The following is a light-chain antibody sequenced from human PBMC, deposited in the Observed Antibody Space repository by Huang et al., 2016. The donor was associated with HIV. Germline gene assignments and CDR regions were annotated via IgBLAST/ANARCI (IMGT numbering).Light chain of an antibody. Sequence: ERVMTQSPATLSVSPGERATLLCRASQSVSNNLAWYQQKPGQAPRLLIYGASTRGTGIPARVSGSGSGTEFTLTISSLQSEDFAVYYCQQYNNWPPGTFGQGTKVEIK. CDR2: GAS. CDR1: QSVSNN. J-gene: IGKJ1*01. V-gene: IGKV3-15*01. CDR3: QQYNNWPPGT.